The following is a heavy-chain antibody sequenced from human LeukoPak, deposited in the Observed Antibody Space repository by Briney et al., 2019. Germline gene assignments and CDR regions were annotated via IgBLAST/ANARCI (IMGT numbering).Heavy chain of an antibody. CDR1: GGSISSCSYY. CDR3: AREGRVRYFDWSHYYYYGMDV. D-gene: IGHD3-9*01. CDR2: IYYSGST. Sequence: SETLSLTCTVSGGSISSCSYYWGWIPQPPGKGLEGIGSIYYSGSTYYNPSLKSGVTISVDTSKNQSSLKLSSVTAADTAVYYCAREGRVRYFDWSHYYYYGMDVWGQGTTVTVSS. J-gene: IGHJ6*02. V-gene: IGHV4-39*02.